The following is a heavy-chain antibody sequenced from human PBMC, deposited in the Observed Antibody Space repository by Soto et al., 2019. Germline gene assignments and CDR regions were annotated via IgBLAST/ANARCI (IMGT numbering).Heavy chain of an antibody. CDR1: GFTFGNNA. Sequence: GGSLRLSCTGSGFTFGNNAMTWFRQAPGKGLEWVGFIRSQNYGRTTEYAASVQGRFTISRDDSKGIAYLEMNRLTTDDTAVYYCSRPSYYNDSSGFEPGAFDIWGQGTMVTVSS. CDR3: SRPSYYNDSSGFEPGAFDI. J-gene: IGHJ3*02. D-gene: IGHD3-22*01. V-gene: IGHV3-49*03. CDR2: IRSQNYGRTT.